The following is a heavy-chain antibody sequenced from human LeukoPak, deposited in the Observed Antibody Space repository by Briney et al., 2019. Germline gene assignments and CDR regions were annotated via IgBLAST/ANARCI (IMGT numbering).Heavy chain of an antibody. Sequence: SVKVSCKASGGTFSSYAISWMRQAPGQGLEWMGGIIPIFGTANYAQKFQGRVTITADESTSTAYMELSSLRSEDTAVYYCARMDGDVHYYYYMDVWGKGTTVTVSS. J-gene: IGHJ6*03. D-gene: IGHD4-17*01. CDR2: IIPIFGTA. CDR3: ARMDGDVHYYYYMDV. V-gene: IGHV1-69*13. CDR1: GGTFSSYA.